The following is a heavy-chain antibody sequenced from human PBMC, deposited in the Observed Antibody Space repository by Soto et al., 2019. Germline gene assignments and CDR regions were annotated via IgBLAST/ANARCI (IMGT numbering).Heavy chain of an antibody. CDR2: IYYSGST. J-gene: IGHJ4*02. CDR1: GGSISSYY. V-gene: IGHV4-59*01. D-gene: IGHD6-19*01. Sequence: SETLSLTCTVSGGSISSYYWSWIRQPPGKGLEWIGYIYYSGSTNYNPSLKSRVTISVDTSKNQFSLKLSSVTAADTAVYYCARVTIAVAGTSFDYWGQGTLVTVSS. CDR3: ARVTIAVAGTSFDY.